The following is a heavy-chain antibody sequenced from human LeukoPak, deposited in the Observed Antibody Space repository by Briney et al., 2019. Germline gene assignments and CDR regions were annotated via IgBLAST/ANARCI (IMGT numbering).Heavy chain of an antibody. D-gene: IGHD2-2*01. CDR3: ARDIVVVPALTTENFDY. Sequence: KPSETLSLTCAVSGYSISSGYYWGWIRQPPGKGLEWIGSIYHSGSTYYNPSLKSRVTISVDTSKYQFSLKLSSVTAADTAVYYCARDIVVVPALTTENFDYWGQGTLVTVSS. CDR1: GYSISSGYY. J-gene: IGHJ4*02. CDR2: IYHSGST. V-gene: IGHV4-38-2*02.